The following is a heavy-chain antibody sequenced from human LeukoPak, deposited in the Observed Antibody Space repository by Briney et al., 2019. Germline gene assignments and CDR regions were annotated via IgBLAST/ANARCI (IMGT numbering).Heavy chain of an antibody. Sequence: ASVKVSCRASGYTFTGYYMHWVRQAPGQGLEWMGWINPNSGGTNYAQKFQGRVTMTRDTSISTAYMELSRLRSDDTAVYYCAREKGGQWLVGWELRGGMDFDYWGQGTLATVSS. CDR1: GYTFTGYY. J-gene: IGHJ4*02. D-gene: IGHD6-19*01. CDR2: INPNSGGT. CDR3: AREKGGQWLVGWELRGGMDFDY. V-gene: IGHV1-2*02.